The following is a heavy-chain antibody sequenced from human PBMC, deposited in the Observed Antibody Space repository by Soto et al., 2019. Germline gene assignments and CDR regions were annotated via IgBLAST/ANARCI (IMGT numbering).Heavy chain of an antibody. CDR3: ARSGPWGAGPFDD. J-gene: IGHJ4*02. Sequence: QVQLQESGPGLVKPSQTLSLTCIVSGGPISIGGFYWSWIRQHPGKGLEWIGNIYYTGNTYYNPSLKSRLTISADRSKNQVSLQLSSVTAADTAVYYCARSGPWGAGPFDDWGQGTLVSVSS. D-gene: IGHD1-26*01. V-gene: IGHV4-31*03. CDR1: GGPISIGGFY. CDR2: IYYTGNT.